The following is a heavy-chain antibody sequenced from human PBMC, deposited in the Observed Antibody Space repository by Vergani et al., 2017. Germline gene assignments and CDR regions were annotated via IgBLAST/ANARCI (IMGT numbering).Heavy chain of an antibody. D-gene: IGHD2-15*01. CDR1: GFTFNRSG. CDR2: VLFDGSNE. CDR3: ARDLAYGHEGSCAL. V-gene: IGHV3-30*02. J-gene: IGHJ4*02. Sequence: QVQLVQSGGGVVQPGGSLRLSCVASGFTFNRSGLQWVRPAPGKGLEWVAYVLFDGSNEYYADSVKGRFIVSRDNSNDALYLQMNSLRTDDTAVYYCARDLAYGHEGSCALWGQGSVVTVSS.